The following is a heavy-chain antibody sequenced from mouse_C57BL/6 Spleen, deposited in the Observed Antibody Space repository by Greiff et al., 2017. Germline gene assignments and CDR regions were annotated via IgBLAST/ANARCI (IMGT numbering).Heavy chain of an antibody. CDR1: GFTFSSYA. V-gene: IGHV5-9-1*02. CDR2: ISSGGDYI. CDR3: TREWLYCNYEAMDY. D-gene: IGHD2-1*01. J-gene: IGHJ4*01. Sequence: EVKLVESGEGLVKPGGSLKLSCAASGFTFSSYAMSWVRQTPEKRLEWVAYISSGGDYIYYADTVKGRFTISRDNARNTLYLQMSSLKSEDTAMYYCTREWLYCNYEAMDYWGQGTSVTVSA.